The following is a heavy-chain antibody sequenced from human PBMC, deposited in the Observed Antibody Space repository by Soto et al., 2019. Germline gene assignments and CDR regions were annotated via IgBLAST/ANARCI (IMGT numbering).Heavy chain of an antibody. V-gene: IGHV5-51*01. CDR1: GYSFTSYW. D-gene: IGHD3-22*01. CDR2: IYPGDSDT. CDR3: VRQIYDSDTGPNFQYYFDS. J-gene: IGHJ4*02. Sequence: GESLKISCKGSGYSFTSYWIGWVRQMPGKGLEWMGIIYPGDSDTRYSPSFHSQVTNSADKTISSAYLQWSSLRVSDTAMYYCVRQIYDSDTGPNFQYYFDSWGQGTPVTVSS.